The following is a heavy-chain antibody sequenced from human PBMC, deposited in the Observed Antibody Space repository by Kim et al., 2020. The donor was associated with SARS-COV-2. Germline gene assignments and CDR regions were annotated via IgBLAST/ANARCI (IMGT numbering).Heavy chain of an antibody. V-gene: IGHV4-34*01. D-gene: IGHD3-3*01. Sequence: SETLSLTCAVYGGSFSGYYWSWIRQPPGKGLGWIGEINHSGSTNYNPSLKSRVTISVDTSKNQFSLKLSSVTAADTAVYYCARGRLPTIFGVVIFRYGMDVWGQGTTVTVSS. CDR2: INHSGST. CDR3: ARGRLPTIFGVVIFRYGMDV. CDR1: GGSFSGYY. J-gene: IGHJ6*02.